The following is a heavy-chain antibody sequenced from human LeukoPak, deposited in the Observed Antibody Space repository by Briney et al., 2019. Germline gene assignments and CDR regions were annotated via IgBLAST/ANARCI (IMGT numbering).Heavy chain of an antibody. J-gene: IGHJ4*02. V-gene: IGHV3-7*03. CDR1: GFTFSNYW. CDR3: ARDPYLGDGDY. D-gene: IGHD4-17*01. CDR2: IKSDGREK. Sequence: GSLRLSCAASGFTFSNYWMTRVRQAPGKGLEWVANIKSDGREKYYVDSVKGRFTISRDNAKNSLYLQMNSLRGDDTAVYYCARDPYLGDGDYWGQGTLVTVSS.